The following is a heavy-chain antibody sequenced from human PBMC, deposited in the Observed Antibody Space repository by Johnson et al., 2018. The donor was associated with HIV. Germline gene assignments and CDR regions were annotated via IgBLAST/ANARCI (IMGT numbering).Heavy chain of an antibody. Sequence: EVQLLESGGGLVQPGGSLRLSCAASGFTVSSYYMSWVRQAPGKGLEWVSVLFSGGSGGSTYYADSVKGRFTISRDNSKNTMYLQMNSLRTEDTAVYYCANLGDYGGNNGFDIWGQGTMVTVSS. D-gene: IGHD4-23*01. CDR2: LFSGGSGGST. V-gene: IGHV3-66*02. CDR1: GFTVSSYY. J-gene: IGHJ3*02. CDR3: ANLGDYGGNNGFDI.